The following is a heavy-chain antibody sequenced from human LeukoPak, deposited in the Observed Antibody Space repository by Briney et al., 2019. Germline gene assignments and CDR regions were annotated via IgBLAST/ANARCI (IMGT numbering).Heavy chain of an antibody. CDR3: ARASNSGSSSEFDY. J-gene: IGHJ4*02. V-gene: IGHV4-39*07. CDR2: IYYSGST. Sequence: SETLSLTCTVLGGSISSSSYYWGWIRQPPGKGLEWIGSIYYSGSTFYNPSLKSRVTISINTSKNQFSLKLTSVTAGDTAVYYCARASNSGSSSEFDYWGQGTLVTVSS. D-gene: IGHD6-6*01. CDR1: GGSISSSSYY.